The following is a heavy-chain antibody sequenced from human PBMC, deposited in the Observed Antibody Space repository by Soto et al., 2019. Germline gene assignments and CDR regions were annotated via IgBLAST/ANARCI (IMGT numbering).Heavy chain of an antibody. V-gene: IGHV1-18*04. Sequence: QVQLVQSGAEVKKPGASVKVSCKASGYTFTSYGISWVRQAPGQGLEWMGWISAYNGNTNYAQKLQGRVTMTTDTSTSTAYRELRSLRSDDTAVYYCARDRAQICGGDCYSLVGYYYYGMDVWGQGTTVTVSS. CDR1: GYTFTSYG. CDR2: ISAYNGNT. J-gene: IGHJ6*02. D-gene: IGHD2-21*02. CDR3: ARDRAQICGGDCYSLVGYYYYGMDV.